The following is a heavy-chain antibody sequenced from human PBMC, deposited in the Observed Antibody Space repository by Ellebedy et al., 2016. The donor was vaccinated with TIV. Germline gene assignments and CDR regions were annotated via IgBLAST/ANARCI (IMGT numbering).Heavy chain of an antibody. D-gene: IGHD4-17*01. V-gene: IGHV3-23*01. CDR2: ISGSGGST. CDR3: AKPARTDATDY. CDR1: GSTFEDYA. J-gene: IGHJ4*02. Sequence: GESLKISXAVSGSTFEDYAIHWVRQVPGKGLQWVSGISGSGGSTYYADSVKGRFTISRDNSKSTLYLQMNGLRVEDTAMYYCAKPARTDATDYWGQGTLVTVSS.